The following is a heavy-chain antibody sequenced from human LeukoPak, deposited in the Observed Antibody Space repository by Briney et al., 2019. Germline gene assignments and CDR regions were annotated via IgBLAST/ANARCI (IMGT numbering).Heavy chain of an antibody. V-gene: IGHV3-30*02. Sequence: PGGSLRLSCAASGFSFSTYDMHGVRQAPGKGLEWVAFIRYDGSNKYYADSVKGRFTISRDNSKNTLYLQMNSLRAEDTAVYYCAKDYGDSDVWGKGTTVTVSS. J-gene: IGHJ6*04. CDR3: AKDYGDSDV. D-gene: IGHD4-17*01. CDR2: IRYDGSNK. CDR1: GFSFSTYD.